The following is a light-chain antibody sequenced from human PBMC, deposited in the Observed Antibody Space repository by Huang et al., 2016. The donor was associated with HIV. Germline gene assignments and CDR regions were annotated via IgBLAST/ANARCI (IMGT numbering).Light chain of an antibody. V-gene: IGKV3-20*01. CDR1: QSVSSSS. Sequence: EIVLTQSPGTLSLSPGERVTLSCRASQSVSSSSLAWSQQKPGQAPRLLIFGASTRANGIPDRFSGSGSGTDFTLTISRLEPEDFAVYYCQQYGSTPPYTFGQGTKLEIK. J-gene: IGKJ2*01. CDR3: QQYGSTPPYT. CDR2: GAS.